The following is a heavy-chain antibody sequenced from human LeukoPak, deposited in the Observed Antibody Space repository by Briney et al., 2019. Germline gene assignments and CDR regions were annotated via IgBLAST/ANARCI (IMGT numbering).Heavy chain of an antibody. D-gene: IGHD3-3*01. CDR2: IYHSGSA. CDR3: ARTSPSGVFDY. Sequence: SETLSLTCAVSGGSISSGGYSWSWIRQPPGKGLEWIGYIYHSGSAYYNPSLKSRGTIAVDRSKTQFSLKLSSVTAADTAVYYCARTSPSGVFDYWGQGTLVTVSS. CDR1: GGSISSGGYS. V-gene: IGHV4-30-2*01. J-gene: IGHJ4*02.